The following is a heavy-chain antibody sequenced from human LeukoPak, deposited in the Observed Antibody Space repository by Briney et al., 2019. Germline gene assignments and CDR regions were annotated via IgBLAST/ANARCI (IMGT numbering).Heavy chain of an antibody. J-gene: IGHJ6*03. D-gene: IGHD1-26*01. Sequence: GGSLRLSCAASGFTFSSYAMSWVRQAPGKGLEWVSAISGSGGSTYYADSVKGRFTISRDNSKNTLCLQMNSLRAEDTAVYYCAKDLGVGAITNYYYYMDVWGKGTTVTVSS. CDR2: ISGSGGST. CDR3: AKDLGVGAITNYYYYMDV. V-gene: IGHV3-23*01. CDR1: GFTFSSYA.